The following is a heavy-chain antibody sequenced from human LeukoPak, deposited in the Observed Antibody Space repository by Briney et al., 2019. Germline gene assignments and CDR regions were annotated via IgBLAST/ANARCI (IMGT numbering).Heavy chain of an antibody. CDR3: ARVNNSGWSPNDY. J-gene: IGHJ4*02. Sequence: ASVKVSCKASGYIFTNHDINWVRRAPGQGLEWMGWISTYNGDTYYAQKLQGRVTMTTDTSTSTAYMELRSLISDDTAVYYCARVNNSGWSPNDYWGQGTLVTVSA. D-gene: IGHD6-19*01. CDR1: GYIFTNHD. CDR2: ISTYNGDT. V-gene: IGHV1-18*01.